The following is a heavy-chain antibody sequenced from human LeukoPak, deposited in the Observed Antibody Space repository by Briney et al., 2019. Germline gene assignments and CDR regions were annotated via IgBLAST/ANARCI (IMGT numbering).Heavy chain of an antibody. Sequence: ASVKVSCKASGYTFTSYDINWVRQATGQGLEWMGWMNPKSGSTGYAQKFQGRVTMTRDTSISTAYMELRSLRSEDTAVYYCARGPYYYGSRSYYEDYYYYYYMDVWAKGTTVTVSS. CDR2: MNPKSGST. CDR3: ARGPYYYGSRSYYEDYYYYYYMDV. V-gene: IGHV1-8*01. J-gene: IGHJ6*03. D-gene: IGHD3-10*01. CDR1: GYTFTSYD.